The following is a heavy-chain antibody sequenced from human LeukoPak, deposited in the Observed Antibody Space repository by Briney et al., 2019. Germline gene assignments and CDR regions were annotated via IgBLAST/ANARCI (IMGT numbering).Heavy chain of an antibody. V-gene: IGHV3-7*01. D-gene: IGHD1-1*01. CDR2: IKQDGSEK. Sequence: GGPLRLSCAASEFTFAIYWMSWVRQSPGKGLEWVANIKQDGSEKYYADSVKGRFTISRDNAKNSLYLQMNSLRAEDSAVYYCASQLERRQGWFDPWGRGTLVTVPS. J-gene: IGHJ5*02. CDR3: ASQLERRQGWFDP. CDR1: EFTFAIYW.